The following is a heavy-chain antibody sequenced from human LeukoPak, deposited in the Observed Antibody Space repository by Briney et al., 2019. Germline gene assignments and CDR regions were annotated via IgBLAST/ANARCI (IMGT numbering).Heavy chain of an antibody. Sequence: ASVKVSCKASGYTFTSYYMHWVRQAPGQGLEWMGIINPSGGSTSYAQKFQGRVTMTRDTSTSTVYMELSSLRSEDTAVYYCASSGAAGTFDYWGQGTLVIVSS. D-gene: IGHD1-14*01. CDR3: ASSGAAGTFDY. V-gene: IGHV1-46*01. J-gene: IGHJ4*02. CDR2: INPSGGST. CDR1: GYTFTSYY.